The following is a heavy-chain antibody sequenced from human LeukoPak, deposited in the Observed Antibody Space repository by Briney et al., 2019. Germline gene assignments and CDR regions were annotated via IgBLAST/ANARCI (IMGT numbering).Heavy chain of an antibody. Sequence: SVKVSCKASGGTFSSYAISWVRQAPGQGLEWMGRIIPILGIANYAQKFQGRVTITADKSTSTAYMELSSLRSEDTAVYYCAGERYCSSTSCPFDYWGQGTLVTVSS. CDR2: IIPILGIA. D-gene: IGHD2-2*01. CDR3: AGERYCSSTSCPFDY. J-gene: IGHJ4*02. V-gene: IGHV1-69*04. CDR1: GGTFSSYA.